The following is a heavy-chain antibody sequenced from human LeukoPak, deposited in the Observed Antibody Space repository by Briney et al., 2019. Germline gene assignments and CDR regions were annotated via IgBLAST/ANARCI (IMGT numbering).Heavy chain of an antibody. D-gene: IGHD3-10*01. CDR3: ALLGSSAPDY. Sequence: PSETLSLTCTVSGDSTNIYYYNWIRQPAGKGLEWIGRIYFSGTTSYSPSLKSRVTMSVDTSKRQFPLNLRSVTAADTALYFCALLGSSAPDYWGQGILVTVSS. CDR2: IYFSGTT. J-gene: IGHJ4*02. V-gene: IGHV4-4*07. CDR1: GDSTNIYY.